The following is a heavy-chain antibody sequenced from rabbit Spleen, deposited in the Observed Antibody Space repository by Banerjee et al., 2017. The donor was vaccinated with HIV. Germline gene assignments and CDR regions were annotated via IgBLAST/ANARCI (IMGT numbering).Heavy chain of an antibody. Sequence: QEHLKESGGGLVQPGGSLKLSCKASGFTLSSYYMNWVRQAPGKGLEWIACIYAGSSGSTYSATWAKGRFTISKTSSTTVTLQMTSLTAADTATYFCARDTGSSFSSYGMDLWGPGTLVTVS. V-gene: IGHV1S45*01. CDR3: ARDTGSSFSSYGMDL. D-gene: IGHD8-1*01. CDR1: GFTLSSYYM. CDR2: IYAGSSGST. J-gene: IGHJ6*01.